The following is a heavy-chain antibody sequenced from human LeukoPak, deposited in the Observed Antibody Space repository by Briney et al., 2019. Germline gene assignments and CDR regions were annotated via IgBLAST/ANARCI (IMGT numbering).Heavy chain of an antibody. V-gene: IGHV1-2*02. Sequence: ASVTVSCKASGYTFTGYYMHWVRQAPGQGLEWMGWINPNSGGTNYAQTFQGRVTMTRDTSISTAYMELSRLRSDDTAVYYCARSMVGWGHQLLWFGEVLYYGMDVWGQGTTVTVSS. CDR1: GYTFTGYY. CDR3: ARSMVGWGHQLLWFGEVLYYGMDV. J-gene: IGHJ6*02. CDR2: INPNSGGT. D-gene: IGHD3-10*01.